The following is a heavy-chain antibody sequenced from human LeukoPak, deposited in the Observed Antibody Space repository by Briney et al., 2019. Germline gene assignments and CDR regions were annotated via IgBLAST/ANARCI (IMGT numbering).Heavy chain of an antibody. CDR3: ARGGAARPDF. V-gene: IGHV3-7*01. D-gene: IGHD6-6*01. CDR1: GFTFSSYN. J-gene: IGHJ4*02. Sequence: GGSLRLSCAASGFTFSSYNMNWFRQTPGKGLEWVAKIKADGGEKDHVASVKGRFTISRDNAKNSLYLQMNSLRVEDTAVYYCARGGAARPDFWGQGTLVTVSS. CDR2: IKADGGEK.